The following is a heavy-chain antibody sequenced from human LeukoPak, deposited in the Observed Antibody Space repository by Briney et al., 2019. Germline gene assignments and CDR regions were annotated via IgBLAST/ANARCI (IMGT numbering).Heavy chain of an antibody. CDR3: AREQYNTWPPAPIEY. V-gene: IGHV1-2*02. Sequence: ASVKVSCKASGYTFTGYYMHWVRQAPGQGPEWMGWINPNSGGTNYAQKFQGRVTMTRDESISTAYMELSRLRSDDTAVYYCAREQYNTWPPAPIEYWGQGTLVTVSS. CDR2: INPNSGGT. CDR1: GYTFTGYY. D-gene: IGHD1-1*01. J-gene: IGHJ4*02.